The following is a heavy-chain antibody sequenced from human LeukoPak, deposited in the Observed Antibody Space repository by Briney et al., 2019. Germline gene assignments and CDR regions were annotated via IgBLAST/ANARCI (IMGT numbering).Heavy chain of an antibody. CDR2: MSYSGST. D-gene: IGHD3-22*01. J-gene: IGHJ4*02. CDR1: GGSLSSSGYY. V-gene: IGHV4-39*01. Sequence: SETLSLTCTVSGGSLSSSGYYWRWIRQPPGKGLECIGIMSYSGSTYYNPSLKSRVTMSVDTSKNHFSLKLSSVTAADTAVYYCARQIYYDRSGYFYFNWGQGTLVTVSS. CDR3: ARQIYYDRSGYFYFN.